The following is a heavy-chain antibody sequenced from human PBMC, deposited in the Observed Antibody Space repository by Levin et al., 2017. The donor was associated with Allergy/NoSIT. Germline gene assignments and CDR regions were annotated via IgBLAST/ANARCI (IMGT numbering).Heavy chain of an antibody. J-gene: IGHJ4*02. CDR1: GGSVSSDSYY. D-gene: IGHD3-22*01. CDR3: ARGGGYYDSSGYDSIVDY. V-gene: IGHV4-61*01. CDR2: IYYSRST. Sequence: PGGSLRLSCSVSGGSVSSDSYYWSWIRQPPGTGLEWIGYIYYSRSTNYNPSLKSRVTISLDTSKNQLSLKLSSVTAADTAVYYCARGGGYYDSSGYDSIVDYWGQGTLVTVSS.